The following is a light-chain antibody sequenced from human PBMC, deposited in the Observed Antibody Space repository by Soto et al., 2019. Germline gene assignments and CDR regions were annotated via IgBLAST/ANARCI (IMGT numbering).Light chain of an antibody. CDR1: SSDIGGYNF. V-gene: IGLV2-11*01. J-gene: IGLJ3*02. Sequence: QSALTQPASVSGSPGQSITISCTGTSSDIGGYNFVSWYQQHPGKAPKVMIYDVTKRPSGVPDRFSGSTSGNTASLTISGLQAEDEADYYCCSYPGSHTWVFGGGTKLTVL. CDR2: DVT. CDR3: CSYPGSHTWV.